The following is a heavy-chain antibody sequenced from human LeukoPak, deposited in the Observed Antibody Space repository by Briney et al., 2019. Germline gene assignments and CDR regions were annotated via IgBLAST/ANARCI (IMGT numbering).Heavy chain of an antibody. V-gene: IGHV5-51*01. CDR2: IYPGDSDT. CDR1: GYSFTSYW. J-gene: IGHJ5*02. D-gene: IGHD2-21*02. Sequence: GESLKISCKASGYSFTSYWIGWARQTPGKGLEWMGIIYPGDSDTRYSPSFQGQVTISADKSISTAYLQWSSLKASDTAMYYCATLLRFPLLDPWGQGTLVTVSS. CDR3: ATLLRFPLLDP.